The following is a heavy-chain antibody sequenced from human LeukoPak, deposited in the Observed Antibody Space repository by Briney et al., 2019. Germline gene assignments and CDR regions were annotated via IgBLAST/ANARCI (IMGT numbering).Heavy chain of an antibody. J-gene: IGHJ4*02. Sequence: GGSLRLSCAASGFTFSSYTMSWVRQAPGKGLEWVSAISGSGGSTYYADSVKGRFTISRDNSKNTLYLQMNSLRAEDTAVYYCALRRVGYYFDYWGQGTLVTVSS. CDR1: GFTFSSYT. CDR3: ALRRVGYYFDY. D-gene: IGHD1-26*01. V-gene: IGHV3-23*01. CDR2: ISGSGGST.